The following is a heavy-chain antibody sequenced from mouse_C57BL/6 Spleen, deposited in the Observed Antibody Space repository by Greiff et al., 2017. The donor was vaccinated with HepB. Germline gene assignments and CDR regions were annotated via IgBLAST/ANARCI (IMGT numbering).Heavy chain of an antibody. CDR2: IHPNSGST. CDR3: ARHYYGSSYDYFDY. J-gene: IGHJ2*01. D-gene: IGHD1-1*01. CDR1: GYTFTSYW. V-gene: IGHV1-64*01. Sequence: QVHVKQPGAELVKPGASVKLSCKASGYTFTSYWMHWVKQRPGQGLEWIGMIHPNSGSTNYNEKFKSKATLTVDKSSSTAYMQLSSLTSEDSAVYYCARHYYGSSYDYFDYWGQGTTLTVSS.